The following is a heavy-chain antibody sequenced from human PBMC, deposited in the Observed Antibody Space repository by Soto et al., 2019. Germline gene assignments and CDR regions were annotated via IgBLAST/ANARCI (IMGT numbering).Heavy chain of an antibody. J-gene: IGHJ6*02. CDR1: GFTFSSYD. CDR2: ISYDGSNK. CDR3: ARDYYRFNSGYGFSMDV. Sequence: GGSLRLSCAASGFTFSSYDMHWVRQAPGKGLEWVAVISYDGSNKYYADSVKGRFTISRDNSKNTLYLHMNSLRAEDTAVYYCARDYYRFNSGYGFSMDVWGQGTTVTVSS. D-gene: IGHD5-12*01. V-gene: IGHV3-30-3*01.